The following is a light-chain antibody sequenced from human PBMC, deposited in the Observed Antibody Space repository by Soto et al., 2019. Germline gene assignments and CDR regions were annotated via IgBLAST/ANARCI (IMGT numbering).Light chain of an antibody. CDR1: QSVGSN. J-gene: IGKJ1*01. Sequence: EIVMTQSPATLSVSPGTRVTLSCRASQSVGSNLAWYRRKPGQAARLLIHGASTRATDIPARFSGSGSGKECTLTISGLQSEDFAIYYCQQYNFWPSWTFGQGTKVEVK. V-gene: IGKV3-15*01. CDR2: GAS. CDR3: QQYNFWPSWT.